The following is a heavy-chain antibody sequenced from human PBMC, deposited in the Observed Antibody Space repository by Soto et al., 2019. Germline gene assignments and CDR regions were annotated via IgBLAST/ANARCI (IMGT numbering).Heavy chain of an antibody. CDR2: INPSGGST. J-gene: IGHJ6*02. CDR3: ARDGPRYYDFWSGSHSTVYYYYGMDV. CDR1: GYTFTSYY. V-gene: IGHV1-46*01. Sequence: ASVKVSCKASGYTFTSYYMHWVRQAPGQGLEWMGIINPSGGSTSYAQKFQGRVTMTRDTSTSTVYMELSSLSSEDTAVYYCARDGPRYYDFWSGSHSTVYYYYGMDVWGQGTTVTVSS. D-gene: IGHD3-3*01.